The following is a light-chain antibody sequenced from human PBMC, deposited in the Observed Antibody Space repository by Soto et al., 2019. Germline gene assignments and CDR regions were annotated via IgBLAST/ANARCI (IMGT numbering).Light chain of an antibody. CDR2: DAS. Sequence: EIVWTQSPATLSVSPGGRATVSCRSSQSVISYLAWYQQEPGQAPRLLIYDASNRATGIPARFSGSGSGTDFTLTISSLEPEDFAVYYCQQRSNWPPTFGQGTKVDI. J-gene: IGKJ1*01. V-gene: IGKV3-11*01. CDR3: QQRSNWPPT. CDR1: QSVISY.